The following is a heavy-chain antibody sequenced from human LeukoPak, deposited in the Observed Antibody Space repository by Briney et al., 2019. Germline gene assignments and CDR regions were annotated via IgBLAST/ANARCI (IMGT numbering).Heavy chain of an antibody. Sequence: PSETLSLTCAVYGGSFSGYYWSWIRQPPGKGLEWIGEINHSGSTNYNPSLKSRVTMSVDTSKNQFSLKLSSVTAADTAVYYCARETPIPRGYFDYWGQGTLVTVSS. J-gene: IGHJ4*02. CDR2: INHSGST. CDR1: GGSFSGYY. CDR3: ARETPIPRGYFDY. V-gene: IGHV4-34*01. D-gene: IGHD2-2*02.